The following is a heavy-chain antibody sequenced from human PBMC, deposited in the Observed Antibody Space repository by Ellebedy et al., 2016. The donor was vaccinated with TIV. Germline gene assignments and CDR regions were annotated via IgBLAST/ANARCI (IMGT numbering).Heavy chain of an antibody. V-gene: IGHV3-30*18. CDR2: ISYDRSNK. D-gene: IGHD5-12*01. CDR1: GFTFSSYG. J-gene: IGHJ4*02. CDR3: AKERIVATIGVSGY. Sequence: GESLKISXAASGFTFSSYGMHWVRQAPGKGLEWVAVISYDRSNKYYADSVKGRFTISRDNSKNTLYLQMNSLRAEDTAVYYCAKERIVATIGVSGYWGQGTLVTVSS.